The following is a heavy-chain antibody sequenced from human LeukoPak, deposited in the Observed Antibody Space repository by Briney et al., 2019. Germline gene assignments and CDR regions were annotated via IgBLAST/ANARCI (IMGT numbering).Heavy chain of an antibody. V-gene: IGHV4-38-2*02. CDR1: GYSISSGYY. J-gene: IGHJ6*03. Sequence: SKTLSLTCTVSGYSISSGYYWGWIRQPPGKGLEWIGSFYHSGNTYYNPSLESRVTISVDTSKNQFSLNLSSVTAADTAVYYCARLLGDLVVYYYYMDVWGKGTTVTASS. CDR2: FYHSGNT. CDR3: ARLLGDLVVYYYYMDV. D-gene: IGHD2-21*01.